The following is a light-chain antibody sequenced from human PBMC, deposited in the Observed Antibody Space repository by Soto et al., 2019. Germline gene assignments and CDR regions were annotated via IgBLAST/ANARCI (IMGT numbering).Light chain of an antibody. V-gene: IGKV3-20*01. J-gene: IGKJ1*01. Sequence: EIVMPQTPATLYVSPGERATLSCRAGQNIHTNLAWYQQKPGQAPRLLMYRASTRAIGIPDRFTGSGSGTEFTLTISRLEPEDFAVYYCHQYGSSPRTFGQGTKVDIK. CDR1: QNIHTN. CDR2: RAS. CDR3: HQYGSSPRT.